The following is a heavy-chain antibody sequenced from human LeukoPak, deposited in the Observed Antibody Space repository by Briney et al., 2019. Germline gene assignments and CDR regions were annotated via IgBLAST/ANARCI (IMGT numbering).Heavy chain of an antibody. CDR3: ARSAGYYDFWSGSFMRQDAFDI. Sequence: PSETLSLTCTVSGGSISSYYWSWIRQPPGKGLEWIGYIYYSGSTNYNPSLKSRVTISVDTSKNQFSLKLSSVTAADTAVYYCARSAGYYDFWSGSFMRQDAFDIWGQGTMVTVSS. CDR1: GGSISSYY. CDR2: IYYSGST. J-gene: IGHJ3*02. V-gene: IGHV4-59*01. D-gene: IGHD3-3*01.